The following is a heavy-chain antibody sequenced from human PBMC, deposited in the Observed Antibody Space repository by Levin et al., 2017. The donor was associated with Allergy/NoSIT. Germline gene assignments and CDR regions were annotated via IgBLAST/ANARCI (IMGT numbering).Heavy chain of an antibody. CDR3: ARFVVTPVSYFYMDV. D-gene: IGHD2-2*01. CDR1: GYTFKNYG. V-gene: IGHV1-18*01. J-gene: IGHJ6*03. CDR2: ISTHNGNT. Sequence: ASVKVSCKASGYTFKNYGISWVRQAPGQGLEWMGWISTHNGNTNYAQSFQGRVTMTTDTATSTADMELRSLISDDTAVYYCARFVVTPVSYFYMDVWGKGTTVTVSS.